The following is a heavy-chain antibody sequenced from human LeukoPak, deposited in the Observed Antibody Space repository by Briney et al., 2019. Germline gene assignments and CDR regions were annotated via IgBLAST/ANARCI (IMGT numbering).Heavy chain of an antibody. CDR3: AKDMEQDFGGNPFFDY. CDR2: ISWNGGSI. J-gene: IGHJ4*02. V-gene: IGHV3-9*01. D-gene: IGHD4-23*01. CDR1: GFTFEHYA. Sequence: PGGSLRLSCAASGFTFEHYAMHWVRQAPGKGLEWVSGISWNGGSIGYAVSVKGRFTISRDNAKNSLYLQINSLRPEDTALYYCAKDMEQDFGGNPFFDYWGPGTLVTVSS.